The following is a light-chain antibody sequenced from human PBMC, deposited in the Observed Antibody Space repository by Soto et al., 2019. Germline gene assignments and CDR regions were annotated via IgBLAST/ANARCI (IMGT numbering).Light chain of an antibody. CDR2: STD. CDR1: TGAVTSGHY. V-gene: IGLV7-43*01. Sequence: QAVVTQAPSLTVSPGGTVTLTCASSTGAVTSGHYANWLQQKPGQAPRALIYSTDTKHSWTPARFSGSLLGGKAALTLSGVRPEDEADYYCLLYYGGAVIFGGGTKLTVL. J-gene: IGLJ2*01. CDR3: LLYYGGAVI.